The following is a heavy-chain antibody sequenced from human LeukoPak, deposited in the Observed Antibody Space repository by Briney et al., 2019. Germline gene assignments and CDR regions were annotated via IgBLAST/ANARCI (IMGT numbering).Heavy chain of an antibody. CDR3: ARGRPTNLNGIY. D-gene: IGHD1-1*01. V-gene: IGHV1-8*01. CDR2: MNPGSGNT. Sequence: ASVKVSCKTSGYSFTTHHINWVRQATGQGFEWMGWMNPGSGNTDYAQKFQGRLSMTWDTSTNTAYMELSSLRSEDTAVYYCARGRPTNLNGIYWGQGTLVTASS. CDR1: GYSFTTHH. J-gene: IGHJ4*02.